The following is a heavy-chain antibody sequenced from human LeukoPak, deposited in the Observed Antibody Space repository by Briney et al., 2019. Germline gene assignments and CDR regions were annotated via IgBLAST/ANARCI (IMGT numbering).Heavy chain of an antibody. J-gene: IGHJ5*02. CDR2: IYTSGST. V-gene: IGHV4-61*02. Sequence: TSETLSLTCTVSGRSISSGSYYWSWIRQPAGKGLEWIGRIYTSGSTNYNPSLKSRVTISVDTSKNQYSLKLSSVTAADTAVYYCARAGSYYWLDPWGQGTLVTVSS. CDR1: GRSISSGSYY. CDR3: ARAGSYYWLDP. D-gene: IGHD1-26*01.